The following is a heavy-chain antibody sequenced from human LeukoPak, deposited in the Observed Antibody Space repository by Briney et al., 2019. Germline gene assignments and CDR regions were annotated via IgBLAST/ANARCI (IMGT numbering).Heavy chain of an antibody. D-gene: IGHD2-8*01. V-gene: IGHV3-53*01. CDR3: ARALIGYYFDY. Sequence: PGGSLRLSCAASGFTVSSNYMSWVRQAPGKGLEWVSIIYSGGSTFYADSVKGRFTISRDNSKNTLYLQMNSLRAEDTAVYYCARALIGYYFDYWAREPWSPSPQ. CDR1: GFTVSSNY. J-gene: IGHJ4*02. CDR2: IYSGGST.